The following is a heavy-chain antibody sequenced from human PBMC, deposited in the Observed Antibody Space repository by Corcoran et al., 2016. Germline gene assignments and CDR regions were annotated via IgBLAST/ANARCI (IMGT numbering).Heavy chain of an antibody. CDR3: ANYDSSGYYYAGVY. D-gene: IGHD3-22*01. CDR2: ISYDGSNK. CDR1: GFTFSSYG. J-gene: IGHJ4*02. Sequence: QVQLVESGGGVVQPGRSLRLSCAASGFTFSSYGMHWVRQAQGKGLEWVAVISYDGSNKYYADSVKGRFTISRDNSKNTLYLQMNSLRAEDTAVYYCANYDSSGYYYAGVYWGQGTLVTVSS. V-gene: IGHV3-30*18.